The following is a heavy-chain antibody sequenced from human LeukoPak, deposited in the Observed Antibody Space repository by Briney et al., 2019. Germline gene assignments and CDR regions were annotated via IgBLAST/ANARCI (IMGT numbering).Heavy chain of an antibody. CDR1: GGSISSGDYY. Sequence: SQTLSLTCTVSGGSISSGDYYWSWIRQPPGKGLEWIGYIYYSGSTYYNPSLKSRVTISVDTSKNQFSLKLSSVTAADTAVYYCARDRIDKDYYDSSGYWVDYWGQGTLVTVSS. V-gene: IGHV4-30-4*01. D-gene: IGHD3-22*01. CDR2: IYYSGST. J-gene: IGHJ4*02. CDR3: ARDRIDKDYYDSSGYWVDY.